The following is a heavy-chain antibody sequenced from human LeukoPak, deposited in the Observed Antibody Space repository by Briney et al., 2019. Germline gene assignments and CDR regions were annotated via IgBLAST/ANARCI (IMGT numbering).Heavy chain of an antibody. D-gene: IGHD3-10*01. Sequence: ASVKVSSKVSGYSLTELSMHWVRQAPGQGLEWMGGFDPEQGKTIYAQKFQGRVTLTEDTSRDTVYMDLSSLTYEDTAVYFCATEGRGANYWYFDLWGRGTLVTVSS. J-gene: IGHJ2*01. V-gene: IGHV1-24*01. CDR2: FDPEQGKT. CDR3: ATEGRGANYWYFDL. CDR1: GYSLTELS.